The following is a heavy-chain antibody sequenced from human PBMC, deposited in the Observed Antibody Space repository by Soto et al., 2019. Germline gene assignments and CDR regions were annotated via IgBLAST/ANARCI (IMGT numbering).Heavy chain of an antibody. CDR2: INHSGST. CDR3: ARGTGSNWNVSVRLFDY. J-gene: IGHJ4*02. Sequence: SDTLSLTCAVYGVSFSGYYWSWILQPPGKGLEWIGEINHSGSTNYNPSLKSRVTISVDTSKNQFSLKLSSVTAADTAVYYCARGTGSNWNVSVRLFDYWGQGTLVTVSS. V-gene: IGHV4-34*01. CDR1: GVSFSGYY. D-gene: IGHD1-1*01.